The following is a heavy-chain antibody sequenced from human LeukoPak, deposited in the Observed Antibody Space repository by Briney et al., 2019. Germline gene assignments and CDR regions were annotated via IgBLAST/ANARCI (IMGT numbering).Heavy chain of an antibody. D-gene: IGHD6-19*01. V-gene: IGHV3-53*01. J-gene: IGHJ4*02. CDR2: LYSAGDT. Sequence: GGSLRLSCAASGITVSGNYMSWVRQAPGKGLEWVSVLYSAGDTYYADSVRGRFTIFRDTSKNTVNLQMNSLRAEDTALYYCAGGQMFTSGGFDDWGQGTLVTVSS. CDR3: AGGQMFTSGGFDD. CDR1: GITVSGNY.